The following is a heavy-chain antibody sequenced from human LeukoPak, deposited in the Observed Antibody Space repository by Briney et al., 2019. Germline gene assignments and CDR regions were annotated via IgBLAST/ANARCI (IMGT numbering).Heavy chain of an antibody. CDR3: ARTQILDC. Sequence: ASVKVSFKASGYTFSGHYIHWVRQAPGQGLGWMGWINPNNGVIHFAQKFQGRVTMTRDTSISTVYMDLSGLGGDDTAVYYCARTQILDCWGQGTLVTVSS. CDR2: INPNNGVI. CDR1: GYTFSGHY. V-gene: IGHV1-2*02. J-gene: IGHJ4*02.